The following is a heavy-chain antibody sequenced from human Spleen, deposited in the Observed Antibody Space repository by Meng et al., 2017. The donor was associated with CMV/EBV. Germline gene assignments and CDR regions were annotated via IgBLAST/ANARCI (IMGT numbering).Heavy chain of an antibody. V-gene: IGHV3-48*04. Sequence: GESLKISCAASGFAFSTSIMNWVRQAPGKGLEWVSYISSSGSTIYYADSVKGRFTISRDNAKNSLYLQMNSLRAEDTAVYYCARVALGAAAVTGWFDPWGQGTLVTVSS. CDR2: ISSSGSTI. CDR1: GFAFSTSI. D-gene: IGHD6-13*01. CDR3: ARVALGAAAVTGWFDP. J-gene: IGHJ5*02.